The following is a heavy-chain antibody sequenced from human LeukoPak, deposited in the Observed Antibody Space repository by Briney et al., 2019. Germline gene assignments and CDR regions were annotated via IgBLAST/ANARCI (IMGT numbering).Heavy chain of an antibody. V-gene: IGHV3-49*03. Sequence: PGGSLRLSCAASGFTFSTYAMSWFRQAPGKGLEWVGFIRSKAYGGTTEYAASVKGRFTISRDDSKSIAYLQMNSLKTEDTAVYYCTRDYGHESAFVDYWGQGTLVTVSS. CDR3: TRDYGHESAFVDY. J-gene: IGHJ4*02. D-gene: IGHD3-16*01. CDR2: IRSKAYGGTT. CDR1: GFTFSTYA.